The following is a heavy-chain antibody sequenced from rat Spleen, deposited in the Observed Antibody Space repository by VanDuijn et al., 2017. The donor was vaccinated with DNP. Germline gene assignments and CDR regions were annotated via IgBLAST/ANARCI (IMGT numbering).Heavy chain of an antibody. D-gene: IGHD4-2*01. CDR2: ISNSGDGT. CDR3: TTGSSDWFAY. J-gene: IGHJ3*01. V-gene: IGHV5S23*01. CDR1: GFTFTDYA. Sequence: EVQLVESGGGLVQPGRSLKLSCAASGFTFTDYAMAWVRQAPTKGLEWVASISNSGDGTYYQDSVKGRFTISRDNAKSRLYLQMDSLRSEDTATYYCTTGSSDWFAYWGQGTLVTVSS.